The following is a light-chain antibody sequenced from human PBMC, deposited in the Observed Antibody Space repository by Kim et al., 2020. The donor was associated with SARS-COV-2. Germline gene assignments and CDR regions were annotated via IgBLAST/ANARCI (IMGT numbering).Light chain of an antibody. CDR1: QSISSK. Sequence: VSPGERATCACRASQSISSKLAWYQQKPGQGPRLLIFDASTRATGIPARFSGSGSGTEFTLTISSLQSEDFAVYYCQQYNDWPLTFGGGTKVDIK. CDR3: QQYNDWPLT. J-gene: IGKJ4*01. CDR2: DAS. V-gene: IGKV3D-15*01.